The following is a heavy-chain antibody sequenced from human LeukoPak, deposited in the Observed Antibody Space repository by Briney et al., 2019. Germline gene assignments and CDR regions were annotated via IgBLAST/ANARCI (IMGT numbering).Heavy chain of an antibody. D-gene: IGHD3-22*01. CDR2: INHSGST. CDR1: GGSFSGYY. CDR3: AREKTSYYDSSGYYSPKTYNWFDP. Sequence: SETLSLMCDVYGGSFSGYYWSWIRQPPGKGLEWIGEINHSGSTNYNSSLKSRVIISVDTSKNQFSLKLSSVTAADTAVYYCAREKTSYYDSSGYYSPKTYNWFDPWGQGTLVTVSS. J-gene: IGHJ5*02. V-gene: IGHV4-34*01.